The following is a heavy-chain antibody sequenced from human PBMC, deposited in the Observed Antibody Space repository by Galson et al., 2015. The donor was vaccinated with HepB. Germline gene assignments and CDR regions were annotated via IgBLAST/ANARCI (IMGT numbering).Heavy chain of an antibody. Sequence: SLRLSCAASGFTFSSYAMSWVRQAPGKGLEWVSAISGSGGSTYYADSVKGWFTISRDNSKNTLYLQMNSLRAEDTAVYYCAKDSSRTYCGGDCYTWGQGTLVTVSS. J-gene: IGHJ4*02. V-gene: IGHV3-23*01. CDR1: GFTFSSYA. CDR2: ISGSGGST. D-gene: IGHD2-21*02. CDR3: AKDSSRTYCGGDCYT.